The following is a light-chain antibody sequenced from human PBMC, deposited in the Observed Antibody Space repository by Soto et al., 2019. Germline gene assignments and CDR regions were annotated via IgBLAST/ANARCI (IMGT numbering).Light chain of an antibody. V-gene: IGKV3-20*01. J-gene: IGKJ4*01. CDR2: GAS. CDR1: QSVSNTY. CDR3: QQYGSTPLT. Sequence: EIVLTQSPGTLSLSPGERATLSCRASQSVSNTYLAWYQQKPGQAPRLLLYGASTRATGIPDRFSGSGSGTDFTLTNSRLEPEDCAVYYCQQYGSTPLTFGGGTKVEIK.